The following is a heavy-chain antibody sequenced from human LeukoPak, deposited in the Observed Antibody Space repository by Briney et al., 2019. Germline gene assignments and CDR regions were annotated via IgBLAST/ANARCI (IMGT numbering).Heavy chain of an antibody. CDR2: IKQDGSEE. Sequence: GGSLRLSCAASGFIFSSYWMSWVRQAPGKGLEWVANIKQDGSEEYYVDSVKGRFTISRDNAQNSLYPQMNSLRAEDTAVYYCARDQLSDYCSRASCYGGFDPWGQGTLVTVSS. D-gene: IGHD2-2*01. J-gene: IGHJ5*02. V-gene: IGHV3-7*01. CDR1: GFIFSSYW. CDR3: ARDQLSDYCSRASCYGGFDP.